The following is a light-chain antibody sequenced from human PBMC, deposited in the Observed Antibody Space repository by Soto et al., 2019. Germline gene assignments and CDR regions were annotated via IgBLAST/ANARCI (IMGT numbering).Light chain of an antibody. CDR1: QSVRSN. CDR3: QQYNTWPPT. V-gene: IGKV3-15*01. CDR2: SAS. J-gene: IGKJ1*01. Sequence: EIVLTQSPGTLSLSPGERATLSCMASQSVRSNYLAWYQQKPGQAPRLLIYSASTRATGIPARFSGSGSGTEFTLSIGSLQSEDFAIYYCQQYNTWPPTFGQGTKVDIK.